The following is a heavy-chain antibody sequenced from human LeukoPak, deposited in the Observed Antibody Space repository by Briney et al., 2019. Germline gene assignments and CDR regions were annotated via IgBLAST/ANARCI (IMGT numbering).Heavy chain of an antibody. J-gene: IGHJ5*02. CDR2: IIPILGIA. Sequence: SVKVSCKASGGTFSSYAISWVRQAPGQGLEWMGRIIPILGIANYAQKFQGRVTITADKSTSTAYMELSSLRSEDTAVYYCARFRYHGSGSYYPWFDPWGQGTLVTVSS. CDR3: ARFRYHGSGSYYPWFDP. CDR1: GGTFSSYA. V-gene: IGHV1-69*04. D-gene: IGHD3-10*01.